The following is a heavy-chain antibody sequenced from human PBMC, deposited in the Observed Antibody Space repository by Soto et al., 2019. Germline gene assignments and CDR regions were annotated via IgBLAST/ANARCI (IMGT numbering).Heavy chain of an antibody. V-gene: IGHV3-23*01. CDR2: ISGSGGST. D-gene: IGHD3-10*01. CDR3: AKDQLLWFGESSYYYYGMDV. CDR1: GFTFSSYA. Sequence: PGGSLRLSCAASGFTFSSYAMSWVRQAPGKGLEWVSAISGSGGSTYYADSVKGRFTISRDNSKNTLYLQMNSLRAEDTAVYYCAKDQLLWFGESSYYYYGMDVSGQGTTVTVS. J-gene: IGHJ6*02.